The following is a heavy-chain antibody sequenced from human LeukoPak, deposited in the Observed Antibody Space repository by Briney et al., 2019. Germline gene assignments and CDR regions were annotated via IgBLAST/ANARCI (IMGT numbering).Heavy chain of an antibody. CDR3: ARDSTVRRLYDY. Sequence: PGGSLRLSCAASGFTFSSYGMHWVRQAPGKGLEWVAFIRYDGSNKYYADSVKGRFTISRDNSKNTLYLQMNSLRAEDTAVYYCARDSTVRRLYDYWGQGTLVTVSS. D-gene: IGHD4-17*01. CDR1: GFTFSSYG. J-gene: IGHJ4*02. CDR2: IRYDGSNK. V-gene: IGHV3-30*02.